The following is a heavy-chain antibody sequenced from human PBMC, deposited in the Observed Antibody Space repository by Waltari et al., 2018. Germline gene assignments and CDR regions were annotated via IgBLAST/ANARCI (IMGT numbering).Heavy chain of an antibody. Sequence: EVQLVESGGGLVQPGGSLRLSCADSGFTFGDYWMHWVRQAPGKGLEWVSRINIDGGYISYTDSVKGRFTISRDNAKNTLFLQLNSLRADDTAVYYCARKGGRGYPYGPFYYDHWGQGTLVTVSP. D-gene: IGHD5-18*01. J-gene: IGHJ4*02. V-gene: IGHV3-74*01. CDR1: GFTFGDYW. CDR2: INIDGGYI. CDR3: ARKGGRGYPYGPFYYDH.